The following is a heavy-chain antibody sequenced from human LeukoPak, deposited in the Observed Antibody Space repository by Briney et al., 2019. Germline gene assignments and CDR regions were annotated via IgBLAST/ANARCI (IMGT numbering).Heavy chain of an antibody. V-gene: IGHV3-23*01. D-gene: IGHD3-22*01. Sequence: GGSLRLSCAASGFTFSSYGMSWVRQAPGKGLEWVSAISGSGGSTYYADSVKGRFTISRDNSKNTLYLQMNSLRAEDTAVYYCATPDGGAYYYDSSGPHWGQGTLVTVSS. CDR1: GFTFSSYG. J-gene: IGHJ4*02. CDR3: ATPDGGAYYYDSSGPH. CDR2: ISGSGGST.